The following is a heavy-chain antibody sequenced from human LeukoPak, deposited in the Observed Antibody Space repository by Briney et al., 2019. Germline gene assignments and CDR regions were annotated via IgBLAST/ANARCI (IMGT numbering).Heavy chain of an antibody. Sequence: SETLSLTCTVSGGSTSSYYWSWIRQPPGKGLEWIGYIYYSGSTNYNPSLKSRVTISVDTSKNQFSLELSSVTAADTAVYYCALTWIAAAGLYFDYWGQGTLVTVSS. CDR3: ALTWIAAAGLYFDY. CDR2: IYYSGST. J-gene: IGHJ4*02. D-gene: IGHD6-13*01. V-gene: IGHV4-59*01. CDR1: GGSTSSYY.